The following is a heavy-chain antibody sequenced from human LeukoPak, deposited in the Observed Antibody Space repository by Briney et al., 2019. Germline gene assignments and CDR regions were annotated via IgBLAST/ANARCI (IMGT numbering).Heavy chain of an antibody. Sequence: ASVKVSCKASGYTFTGYYMHWVRQAPGQGLKWMGRINPNSGGTNYAQKFQGRVTMTRDTSTSTAYMELSRLRSDDTALYYCARDIYYYGSGSPVYFDYWGQGTLVTVSS. D-gene: IGHD3-10*01. J-gene: IGHJ4*02. V-gene: IGHV1-2*02. CDR1: GYTFTGYY. CDR2: INPNSGGT. CDR3: ARDIYYYGSGSPVYFDY.